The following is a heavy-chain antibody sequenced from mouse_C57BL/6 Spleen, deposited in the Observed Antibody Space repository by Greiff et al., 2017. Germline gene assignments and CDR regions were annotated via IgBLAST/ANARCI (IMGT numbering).Heavy chain of an antibody. Sequence: QVQLQPGAELVKPGASVKLSCKASGYTFTSYWMHWVKQRPGQGLEWIGMIHPNSGSTNYNEKFKRKATLTVDKSSSTAYMQLSSLTSEDSAVYYCARYWDEGYFDDWGQGTTLTVSS. CDR3: ARYWDEGYFDD. J-gene: IGHJ2*01. V-gene: IGHV1-64*01. CDR2: IHPNSGST. D-gene: IGHD4-1*01. CDR1: GYTFTSYW.